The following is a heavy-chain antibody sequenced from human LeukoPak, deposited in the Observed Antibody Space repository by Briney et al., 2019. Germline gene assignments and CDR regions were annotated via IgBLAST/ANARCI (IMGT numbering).Heavy chain of an antibody. V-gene: IGHV4-59*01. Sequence: SETLSLTCTVSGESISGFYWNWIRQPPGKGLEWIGYIYYSGSANYTPSLKSRVTISVDTSKNQFSLKLSSVTAADTAVYYCASHLAYYYGSGSYFGAFDIWGQGTMVTVSS. J-gene: IGHJ3*02. CDR3: ASHLAYYYGSGSYFGAFDI. D-gene: IGHD3-10*01. CDR1: GESISGFY. CDR2: IYYSGSA.